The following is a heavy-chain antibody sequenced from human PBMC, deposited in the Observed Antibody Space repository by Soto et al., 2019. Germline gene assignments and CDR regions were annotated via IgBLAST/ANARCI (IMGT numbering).Heavy chain of an antibody. D-gene: IGHD2-15*01. Sequence: SETLSLTCAVYGGSFSGYYWSWIRQPPGKGLEWIGEINHSESTNYNPSLKSRVTISVDTSKNQFSLKLSSVTAADTAVYYCARCFCLKPKQYCSGGSCYSSAPLYYYYYYMDVWGKGTTVTVSS. CDR3: ARCFCLKPKQYCSGGSCYSSAPLYYYYYYMDV. V-gene: IGHV4-34*01. J-gene: IGHJ6*03. CDR1: GGSFSGYY. CDR2: INHSEST.